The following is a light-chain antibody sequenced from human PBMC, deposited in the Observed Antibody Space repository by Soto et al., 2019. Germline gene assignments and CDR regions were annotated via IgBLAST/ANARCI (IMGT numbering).Light chain of an antibody. CDR2: RAS. J-gene: IGKJ2*01. CDR1: HSVSSSY. V-gene: IGKV3-20*01. CDR3: XXXGSXPPYT. Sequence: EIVLTQSPGTLRLSPGERATLSCRASHSVSSSYLTWYQQRPGQAPRLLIYRASRRATGIPDRFSASGSGTDFTLTIXRLEPXXFXXXXXXXXGSXPPYTFGQGTKLEIK.